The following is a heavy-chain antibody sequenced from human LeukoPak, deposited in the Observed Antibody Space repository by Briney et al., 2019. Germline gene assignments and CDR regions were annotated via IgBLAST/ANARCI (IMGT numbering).Heavy chain of an antibody. V-gene: IGHV1-18*01. J-gene: IGHJ4*02. CDR2: ISAYNGNT. Sequence: ASVRVSCKASGYTFTSYGIGWVRQAPGQGLEWMGWISAYNGNTNYAQKLQGRVTMTTDTSTSTAYMELRSLRSDDTAVYYCARDIIDFWSGYLYYFDYWGQGTLVTVSS. D-gene: IGHD3-3*01. CDR1: GYTFTSYG. CDR3: ARDIIDFWSGYLYYFDY.